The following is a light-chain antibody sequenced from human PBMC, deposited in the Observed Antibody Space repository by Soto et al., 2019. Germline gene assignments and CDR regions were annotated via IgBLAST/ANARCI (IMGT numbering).Light chain of an antibody. Sequence: EIVLTQSPGTLSLSPGERATLSCRASQSVSRSYLAWYQQKPGQAPSLLIYGASNRATGIPDRFSGSGSGTDFTLTISRLEPEDFAVYYCQQYDSSPPAYTLGPGTKVDIK. J-gene: IGKJ3*01. V-gene: IGKV3-20*01. CDR2: GAS. CDR1: QSVSRSY. CDR3: QQYDSSPPAYT.